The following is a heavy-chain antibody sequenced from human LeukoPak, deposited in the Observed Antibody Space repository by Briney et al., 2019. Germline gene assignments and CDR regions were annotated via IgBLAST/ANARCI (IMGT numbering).Heavy chain of an antibody. J-gene: IGHJ3*02. D-gene: IGHD2-2*01. CDR3: ATGPYAAFEM. Sequence: PGGSLRLSCAASGFTFTKFWMHWVRQAPGRGLVWVSRVKGDGISTFYADSVKGRFTISRDNAKNTLYLQINSLRADDTALYYCATGPYAAFEMWGQGTMVTVSS. CDR2: VKGDGIST. V-gene: IGHV3-74*01. CDR1: GFTFTKFW.